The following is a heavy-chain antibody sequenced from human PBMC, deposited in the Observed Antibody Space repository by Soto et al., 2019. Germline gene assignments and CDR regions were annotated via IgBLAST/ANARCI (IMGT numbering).Heavy chain of an antibody. CDR1: GFTFSSYG. D-gene: IGHD3-22*01. CDR2: ISYDGSNK. J-gene: IGHJ3*02. V-gene: IGHV3-30*18. CDR3: AKVNYYDSSGPWAFDI. Sequence: GGSLRLSCAASGFTFSSYGMHWVREAPDKGLEWVAVISYDGSNKYYADSVKGRFTISRDNSKNTLYLQMNSLRAEDTAVYYCAKVNYYDSSGPWAFDIWGQGTMVTVSS.